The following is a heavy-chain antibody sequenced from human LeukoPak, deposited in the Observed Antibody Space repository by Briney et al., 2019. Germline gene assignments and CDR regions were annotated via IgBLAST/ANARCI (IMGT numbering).Heavy chain of an antibody. J-gene: IGHJ4*02. CDR3: ANPPTYYYDSSGSPLSLSDY. D-gene: IGHD3-22*01. V-gene: IGHV3-23*01. Sequence: PGGSLRLSCAASGFTFSSYAMSWVRQAPGKGLEWVSAISGSGGSTYYADSVKGRFTISRDNSKNTLYLQMNSLRAEDTAVYYCANPPTYYYDSSGSPLSLSDYWGQGTLVTVSS. CDR2: ISGSGGST. CDR1: GFTFSSYA.